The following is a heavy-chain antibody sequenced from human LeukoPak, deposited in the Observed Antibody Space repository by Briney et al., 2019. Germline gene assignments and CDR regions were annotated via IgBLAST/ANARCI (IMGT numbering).Heavy chain of an antibody. Sequence: GESLKISCKGSGYSFTSYWISWVRQMPGKGLEWMGRIDPSDSYTNYSPSFQGHVTISADKSISTAYLQWSSLKASDTAMYYCARQADTRDCSAGLDSCWFDPWGQGTLVTVSS. D-gene: IGHD2-15*01. V-gene: IGHV5-10-1*01. CDR3: ARQADTRDCSAGLDSCWFDP. CDR2: IDPSDSYT. J-gene: IGHJ5*02. CDR1: GYSFTSYW.